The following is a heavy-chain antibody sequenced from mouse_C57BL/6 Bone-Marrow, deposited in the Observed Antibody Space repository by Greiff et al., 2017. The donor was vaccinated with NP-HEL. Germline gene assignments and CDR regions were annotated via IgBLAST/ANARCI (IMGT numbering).Heavy chain of an antibody. CDR3: AIEDYYERYFDV. J-gene: IGHJ1*03. Sequence: QVQLQQPGAELVMPGASVKLSCKASGYTFTSYWMHWVKQRPGQGLEWIGEIDPSDSYTNYNQKFKGKSTLTVDKSSSTAYMQLSSLTSEDSAVYYCAIEDYYERYFDVWGTGTTVTVSS. D-gene: IGHD1-1*01. CDR2: IDPSDSYT. CDR1: GYTFTSYW. V-gene: IGHV1-69*01.